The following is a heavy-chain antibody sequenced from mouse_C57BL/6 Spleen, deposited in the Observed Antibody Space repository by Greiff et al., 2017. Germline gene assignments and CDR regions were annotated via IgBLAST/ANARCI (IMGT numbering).Heavy chain of an antibody. Sequence: QVQLQQPGAELVKPGASVKLSCKASGYTFTSYWMQWVKQRPGQGLEWIGEIDPSDSYTNYNQKFKGKATLTVDTSSSTAYMQLSSLTSEDSAVYYCARGGLRRGDYWGQGTTLTVSS. CDR3: ARGGLRRGDY. CDR2: IDPSDSYT. V-gene: IGHV1-50*01. D-gene: IGHD2-4*01. CDR1: GYTFTSYW. J-gene: IGHJ2*01.